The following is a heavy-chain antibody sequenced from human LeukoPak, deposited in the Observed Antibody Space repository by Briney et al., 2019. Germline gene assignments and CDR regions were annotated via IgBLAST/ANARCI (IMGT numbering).Heavy chain of an antibody. J-gene: IGHJ4*02. CDR3: ARDIRYSSSWYEYYFDY. CDR1: GFTFSSYS. D-gene: IGHD6-13*01. V-gene: IGHV3-21*01. CDR2: ISSSSSYI. Sequence: GGSLRLSCAASGFTFSSYSMNWVRQAPGKGLEWVSSISSSSSYIYYADSVRGRFTISRDNAKNSLYLQMNSLRAEDTAVYYCARDIRYSSSWYEYYFDYWGQGTLVTVSS.